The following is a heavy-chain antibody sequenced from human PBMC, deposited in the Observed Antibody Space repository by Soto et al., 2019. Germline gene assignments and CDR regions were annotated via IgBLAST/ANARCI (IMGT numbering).Heavy chain of an antibody. CDR1: EYTFTSYA. J-gene: IGHJ4*02. Sequence: QVQLVQSGAEVKKPGASVKVSCKASEYTFTSYAIHWVRQAPGQRLEWMGWINTAKDTTKYSQKFQGRVTITRDTSTTIIYMELSSLRSEDTAVYYCARGSSWSYFDYWGQGTLVTVSS. CDR2: INTAKDTT. V-gene: IGHV1-3*04. CDR3: ARGSSWSYFDY. D-gene: IGHD6-13*01.